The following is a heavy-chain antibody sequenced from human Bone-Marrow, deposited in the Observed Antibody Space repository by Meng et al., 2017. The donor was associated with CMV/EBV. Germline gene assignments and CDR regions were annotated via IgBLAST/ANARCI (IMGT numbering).Heavy chain of an antibody. D-gene: IGHD1-7*01. CDR1: GYTFIGYY. Sequence: ASVKVSCKTSGYTFIGYYMHWVRQAPGQGLEWMAWINPNAGSTNYARKFKGRVTVTRDTSISTVYMELSRLRSDDTAVYYCARVSGRTTRKNNWGQGKLVTVSS. CDR2: INPNAGST. CDR3: ARVSGRTTRKNN. V-gene: IGHV1-2*02. J-gene: IGHJ4*02.